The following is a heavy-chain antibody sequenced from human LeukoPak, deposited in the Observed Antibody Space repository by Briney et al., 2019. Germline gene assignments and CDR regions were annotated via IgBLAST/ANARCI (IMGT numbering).Heavy chain of an antibody. CDR3: TRGSLSGSSRDY. D-gene: IGHD1-26*01. CDR2: MNPKTGDT. V-gene: IGHV1-8*01. J-gene: IGHJ4*02. Sequence: ASVRVSFKASGYTFTGYDINWVRQATGQGVEWMGWMNPKTGDTGYAQKFQGRVNMTRNTSIDTAYMELSGLRSDDTAVYYCTRGSLSGSSRDYWGQGTLLTVSS. CDR1: GYTFTGYD.